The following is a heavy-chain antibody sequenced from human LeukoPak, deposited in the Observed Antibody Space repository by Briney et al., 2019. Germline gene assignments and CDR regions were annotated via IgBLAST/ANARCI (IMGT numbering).Heavy chain of an antibody. CDR2: ISYDGSNK. J-gene: IGHJ3*02. CDR1: GFTFSSYG. Sequence: GRSLRLSCAASGFTFSSYGMHWVRQAPGKGLEWVAVISYDGSNKYYADSVKGRFTISRDNSKNTPYLQMNSLRAEDTAVYYCANTPAPGGYYDSSGYDAFDIWGQGTMVTVSS. CDR3: ANTPAPGGYYDSSGYDAFDI. D-gene: IGHD3-22*01. V-gene: IGHV3-30*18.